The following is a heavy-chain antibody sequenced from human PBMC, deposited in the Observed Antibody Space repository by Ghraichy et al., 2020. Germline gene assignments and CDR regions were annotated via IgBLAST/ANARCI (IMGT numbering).Heavy chain of an antibody. D-gene: IGHD1-26*01. V-gene: IGHV3-23*01. CDR2: VSGGGGST. Sequence: GGSLRLSCAASGFTFSIYAMNWVRQAPGKGLEWVSAVSGGGGSTYYADSVTGRFTISRDKSKNTLYLQMNSLRVEDTAVYFCAKAGIVGATGPNYFDYWGQGTLVTVSP. J-gene: IGHJ4*02. CDR3: AKAGIVGATGPNYFDY. CDR1: GFTFSIYA.